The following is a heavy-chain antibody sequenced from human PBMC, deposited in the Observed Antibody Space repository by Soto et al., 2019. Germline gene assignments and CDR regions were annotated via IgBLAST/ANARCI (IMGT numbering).Heavy chain of an antibody. CDR3: VREHGYCTSRSRSRDYYYYGMDV. D-gene: IGHD2-2*03. Sequence: QVQLVQSGAEVKKPGSSVKVSCKVSGDTFSSYGISWVRQAPGQGLEWMGGIIPMYGTANYSQKFQGRVPITADEPTTAAYMELSSMRSDDTAVYRCVREHGYCTSRSRSRDYYYYGMDVWGQGTKVTVSS. CDR1: GDTFSSYG. CDR2: IIPMYGTA. J-gene: IGHJ6*02. V-gene: IGHV1-69*01.